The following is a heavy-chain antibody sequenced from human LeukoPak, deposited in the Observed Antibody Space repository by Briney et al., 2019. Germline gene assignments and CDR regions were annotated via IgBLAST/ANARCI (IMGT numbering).Heavy chain of an antibody. CDR1: GYTFTSYG. Sequence: GASAKVSCKASGYTFTSYGISWVRQAPGQGLEWMGWISAYNGNTNYAQKLQGRVTMTTDTSTSTAYMELRSLRSDDTAVYYCARVADFWSGYFPYYYYGMDVWGQGTTVTVSS. V-gene: IGHV1-18*01. CDR3: ARVADFWSGYFPYYYYGMDV. D-gene: IGHD3-3*01. CDR2: ISAYNGNT. J-gene: IGHJ6*02.